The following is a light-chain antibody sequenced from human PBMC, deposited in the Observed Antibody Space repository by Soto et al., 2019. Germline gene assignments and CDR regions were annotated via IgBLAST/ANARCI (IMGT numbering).Light chain of an antibody. Sequence: EFVLTQSPGTLSLSPGERATLSCRASQTVRNNYLAWYQQKPGQAPRLLIYAASTRATGIPARFSGSGSGTEFTLTISSLQSEDFAVYFCQQYNDWPITFDQGTRLEIK. J-gene: IGKJ5*01. V-gene: IGKV3-15*01. CDR1: QTVRNN. CDR3: QQYNDWPIT. CDR2: AAS.